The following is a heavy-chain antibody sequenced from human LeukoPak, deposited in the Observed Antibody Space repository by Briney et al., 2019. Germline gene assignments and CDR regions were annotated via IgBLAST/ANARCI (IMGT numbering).Heavy chain of an antibody. CDR2: TYYRSKWYN. CDR1: GDIVSSNSAA. CDR3: ARDRGLAVAGTYYYYGMDV. V-gene: IGHV6-1*01. D-gene: IGHD6-19*01. Sequence: SQTLSLTCALSGDIVSSNSAAWHWIRQSPSRGLEWLGRTYYRSKWYNDYAVSVKSRITINPDTSKNQFSLQLNSVTPEDTAVYYCARDRGLAVAGTYYYYGMDVWGKGTTVTVSS. J-gene: IGHJ6*04.